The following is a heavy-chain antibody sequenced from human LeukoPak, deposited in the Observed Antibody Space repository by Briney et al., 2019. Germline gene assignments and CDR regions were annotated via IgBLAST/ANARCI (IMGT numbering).Heavy chain of an antibody. V-gene: IGHV4-31*03. D-gene: IGHD5-24*01. CDR1: GGYISSGGYY. CDR2: IYYSGST. CDR3: AGGRGDGYFY. J-gene: IGHJ4*02. Sequence: SETLSLTCTVSGGYISSGGYYWSWIRQHPGKGLEWIGNIYYSGSTYYNPSLKSRVAISVDTSKNQFSLKLSSVTAADTAVYYCAGGRGDGYFYWGQGTLVTVSS.